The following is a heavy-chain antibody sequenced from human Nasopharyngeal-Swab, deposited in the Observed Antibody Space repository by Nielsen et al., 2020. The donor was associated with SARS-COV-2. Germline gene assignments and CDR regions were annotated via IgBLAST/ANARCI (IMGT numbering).Heavy chain of an antibody. CDR3: ARVRLLLRHYYMDV. D-gene: IGHD5-18*01. V-gene: IGHV3-21*01. J-gene: IGHJ6*03. CDR1: GFTFSSYW. CDR2: ISSSSSYI. Sequence: GGSLRLSCAASGFTFSSYWMNWVRQAPGKGLEWVSYISSSSSYIYYADSVKGRFTISRDNAKNSLYLQMNSLRAEDTAVYYCARVRLLLRHYYMDVWGKGTTVTVSS.